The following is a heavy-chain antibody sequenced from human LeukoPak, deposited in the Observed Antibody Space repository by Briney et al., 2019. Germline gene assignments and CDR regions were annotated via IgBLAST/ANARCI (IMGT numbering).Heavy chain of an antibody. Sequence: SETLSLTCTVSGGSIGSYYWSWIRQPPGKGLEWIGYIYYSGSTNYNPSLKSRVTISVDTSKNQFSLKLSSVTAADTAVYYCARRNVYSSSWDYFDYWGQGTLVTVSS. CDR3: ARRNVYSSSWDYFDY. V-gene: IGHV4-59*08. D-gene: IGHD6-13*01. CDR2: IYYSGST. J-gene: IGHJ4*02. CDR1: GGSIGSYY.